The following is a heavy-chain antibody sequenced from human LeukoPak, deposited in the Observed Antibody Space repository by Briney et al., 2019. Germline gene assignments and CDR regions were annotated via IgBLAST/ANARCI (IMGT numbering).Heavy chain of an antibody. Sequence: GASVKVSCKASGYTFTSYDINWVRQATGQGLEWMGWINPNSGGTNYAQKFQGRVTMTRDTSISTAYMELSRLRSDDTAVYYCARGGDTEFEAWGQGTLVTVSS. D-gene: IGHD2-21*01. CDR3: ARGGDTEFEA. CDR2: INPNSGGT. V-gene: IGHV1-2*02. J-gene: IGHJ5*02. CDR1: GYTFTSYD.